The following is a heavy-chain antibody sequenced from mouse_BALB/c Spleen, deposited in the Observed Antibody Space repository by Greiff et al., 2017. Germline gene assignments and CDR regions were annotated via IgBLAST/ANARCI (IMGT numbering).Heavy chain of an antibody. CDR1: GYTFTSYY. D-gene: IGHD2-3*01. Sequence: QVQLQQSGAELVKPGASVKLSCKASGYTFTSYYMYWVKQRPGQGLEWIGEINPSNGGTNFNEKFKSKATLTVDKSSSTAYMQLSSLTSEDSAVYYCTRERDGYPAWFAYWGQGTLVTVSA. J-gene: IGHJ3*01. V-gene: IGHV1S81*02. CDR3: TRERDGYPAWFAY. CDR2: INPSNGGT.